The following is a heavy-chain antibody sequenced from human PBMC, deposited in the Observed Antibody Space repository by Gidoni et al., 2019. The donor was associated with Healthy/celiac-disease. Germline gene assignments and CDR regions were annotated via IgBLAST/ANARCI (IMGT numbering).Heavy chain of an antibody. J-gene: IGHJ6*02. V-gene: IGHV3-23*01. D-gene: IGHD6-13*01. CDR3: AKGFSSSWYVPYYGMDV. CDR1: GFTFSSYA. Sequence: EVQLLESGGGLVQPGGSLRLSCAASGFTFSSYAMSWVRQAPGKGLGWVAAISGSGGSTYYADSGKGRFTISRDNSKNTLYLQMNSLRAEDTAVYYCAKGFSSSWYVPYYGMDVWGQGTTVTVSS. CDR2: ISGSGGST.